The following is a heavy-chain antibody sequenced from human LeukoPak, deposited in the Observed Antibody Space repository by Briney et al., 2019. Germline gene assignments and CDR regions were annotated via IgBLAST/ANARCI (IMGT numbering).Heavy chain of an antibody. CDR1: GFIFSDYE. CDR2: ISNGLATI. CDR3: ARDKRGGWCFDY. J-gene: IGHJ4*02. V-gene: IGHV3-48*03. Sequence: PGGSLRLSCAASGFIFSDYEMNWVRQAPGKGLEWISFISNGLATIYYADSVKGRFTISRDNAKNSMYLQMNSLRAEDTAIYYCARDKRGGWCFDYWGQGTLVTVCS. D-gene: IGHD2-15*01.